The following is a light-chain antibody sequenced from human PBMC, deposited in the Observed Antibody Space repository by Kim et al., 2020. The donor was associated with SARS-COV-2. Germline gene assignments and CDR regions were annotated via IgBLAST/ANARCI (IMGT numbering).Light chain of an antibody. CDR2: DVS. Sequence: GQSITISCTGTSSDVGGYNYVSWYQQHQGKAPKLMIYDVSNRPSGVSNRFSGSKSGNTASLTISGLQAEDEADYYCSSYTSSSTVVFGGGTQLTVL. V-gene: IGLV2-14*03. CDR3: SSYTSSSTVV. J-gene: IGLJ2*01. CDR1: SSDVGGYNY.